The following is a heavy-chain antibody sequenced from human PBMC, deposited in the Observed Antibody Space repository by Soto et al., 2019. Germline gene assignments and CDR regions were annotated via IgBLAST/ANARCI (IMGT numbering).Heavy chain of an antibody. J-gene: IGHJ4*02. Sequence: QVQVVQSGAEVKKPGASVKVSCEASGYTFSSYGMSWVRQAPGQGLDRMGWISGYNDKTKYIDKFQGRVSMTTDTSTSTAYLELRSLRSDDTAVYYCAQDGGPEAGSMIYLWGRGNLVTV. CDR2: ISGYNDKT. D-gene: IGHD6-13*01. V-gene: IGHV1-18*01. CDR1: GYTFSSYG. CDR3: AQDGGPEAGSMIYL.